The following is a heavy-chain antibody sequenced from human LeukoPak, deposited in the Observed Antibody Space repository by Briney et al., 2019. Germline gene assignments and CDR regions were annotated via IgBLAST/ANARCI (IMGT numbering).Heavy chain of an antibody. CDR3: AREGVPEYYFDY. CDR2: IIPNFGIA. CDR1: GGTFSSYA. V-gene: IGHV1-69*04. Sequence: SVKVSCKASGGTFSSYAISWVRQAPGQGLEWMGRIIPNFGIANYAQKFQGRVTITADKSTSTAYMELSSLRSEDTAVYYCAREGVPEYYFDYWGQGTLVTVSS. J-gene: IGHJ4*02. D-gene: IGHD1-14*01.